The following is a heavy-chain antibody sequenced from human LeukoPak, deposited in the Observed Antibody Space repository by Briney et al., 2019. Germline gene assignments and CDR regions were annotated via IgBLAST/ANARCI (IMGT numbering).Heavy chain of an antibody. Sequence: SETLSLTCAVYGGSFSGYYWSWIRQPPGKGLEWVGEINHSGSTNYNPSLKSRVTISVDTSKNQFSLKLSSVTAADTAVYYCARAYSSSWNPSWWYFDLWGRGTLVTVSS. CDR3: ARAYSSSWNPSWWYFDL. J-gene: IGHJ2*01. D-gene: IGHD6-13*01. CDR2: INHSGST. V-gene: IGHV4-34*01. CDR1: GGSFSGYY.